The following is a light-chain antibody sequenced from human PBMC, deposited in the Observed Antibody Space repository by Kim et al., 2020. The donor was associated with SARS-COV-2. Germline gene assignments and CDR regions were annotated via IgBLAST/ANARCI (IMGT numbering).Light chain of an antibody. CDR2: GTR. J-gene: IGLJ1*01. CDR3: MIYYGGAYV. CDR1: AGAVTSDYY. V-gene: IGLV7-43*01. Sequence: QAVVTQEPSLTVSPGGTVTLTCASSAGAVTSDYYPNWFQQKPGQAPRALIYGTRNRHSWTPVRFSGSLLGGKAALTLSGVQAEDEADYYCMIYYGGAYVFGGGTKVTVL.